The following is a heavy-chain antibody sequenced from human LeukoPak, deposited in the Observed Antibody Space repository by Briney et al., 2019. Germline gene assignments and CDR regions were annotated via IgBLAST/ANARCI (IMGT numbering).Heavy chain of an antibody. CDR2: ISSRSTYI. V-gene: IGHV3-21*01. CDR1: RFTFSTYS. CDR3: ARAPRITIFGVVPYYYYYMDV. J-gene: IGHJ6*03. Sequence: GGSLRLSCAASRFTFSTYSMNWVRQAPGKGLEWVSSISSRSTYIYYADSVKGRFTISRDNAKNSLYLQMNSLRAEDTAVYYCARAPRITIFGVVPYYYYYMDVWGKGTTVTVSS. D-gene: IGHD3-3*01.